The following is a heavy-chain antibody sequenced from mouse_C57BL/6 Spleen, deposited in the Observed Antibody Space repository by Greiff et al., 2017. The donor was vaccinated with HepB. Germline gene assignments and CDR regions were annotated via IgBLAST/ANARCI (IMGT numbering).Heavy chain of an antibody. Sequence: EVQLQQSGPGLVKPSQSLSLTCSVTGYSITSGYYWNWIRQFPGNKLEWMGYISYDGSNNYNPSLKNRISITRDTSKNQFFLKLNSVTTEDTATYYCARERVYYGSSYYFDYWGQGTTLTVSS. CDR2: ISYDGSN. J-gene: IGHJ2*01. CDR3: ARERVYYGSSYYFDY. D-gene: IGHD1-1*01. CDR1: GYSITSGYY. V-gene: IGHV3-6*01.